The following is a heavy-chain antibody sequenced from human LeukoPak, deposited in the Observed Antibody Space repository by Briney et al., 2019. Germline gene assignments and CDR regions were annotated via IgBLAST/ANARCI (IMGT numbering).Heavy chain of an antibody. CDR1: GYTFTSYY. CDR2: INPSGGST. D-gene: IGHD3-3*01. Sequence: ASVKVSCKASGYTFTSYYIHWVRQAPGQGLEWMGIINPSGGSTSYAQKFQGRVTITRDTSASTAYMELSSLRSEDTAVYYCARDLGYYDFWSGPSVAAFDIWGQGTMVTVSS. J-gene: IGHJ3*02. CDR3: ARDLGYYDFWSGPSVAAFDI. V-gene: IGHV1-46*01.